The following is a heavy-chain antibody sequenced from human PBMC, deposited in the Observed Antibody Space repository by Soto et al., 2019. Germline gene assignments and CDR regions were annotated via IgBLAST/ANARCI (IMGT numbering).Heavy chain of an antibody. V-gene: IGHV3-33*01. CDR1: GFIFGSYG. CDR2: IWYDGSTK. CDR3: ARAPYGKYEYYYGMDV. Sequence: QEHLVESGGGVVQPGRSLRLSCAASGFIFGSYGMHWVRQAPGKGLEWVAVIWYDGSTKYYADSVRGRFTISRDNSKNTVFLEMNSLRGDDTAVYYCARAPYGKYEYYYGMDVWGQGTPVAVSS. J-gene: IGHJ6*02. D-gene: IGHD3-10*01.